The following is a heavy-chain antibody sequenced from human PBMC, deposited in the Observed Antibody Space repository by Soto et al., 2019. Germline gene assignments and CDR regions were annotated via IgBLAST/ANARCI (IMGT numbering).Heavy chain of an antibody. CDR3: ARDPSVTAIGRADH. D-gene: IGHD5-18*01. J-gene: IGHJ4*02. Sequence: GGSLRLSCAASGFTFSSYAMSWVRQAPGKGLEWVSAISGSGGSTYYADSVKGRFTISRDNAKNALYLQMTSLRSEDTALYYCARDPSVTAIGRADHWGQGTLVTVSS. CDR1: GFTFSSYA. CDR2: ISGSGGST. V-gene: IGHV3-23*01.